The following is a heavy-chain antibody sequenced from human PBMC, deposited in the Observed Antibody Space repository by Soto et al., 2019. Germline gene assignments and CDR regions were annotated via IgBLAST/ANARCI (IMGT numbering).Heavy chain of an antibody. D-gene: IGHD5-18*01. J-gene: IGHJ6*02. CDR3: ARDGDVDTAMATHYYYGMDV. Sequence: QVQLVQSGAEVKKPGSSVKVSSKASGGTFSSYAISWVRQAPGQGLEWMGGIIPIFGTANYAQKFQGRVTITADESTSTAYMELSSLRSEDTAVYYCARDGDVDTAMATHYYYGMDVWGQGTTVTVSS. V-gene: IGHV1-69*01. CDR2: IIPIFGTA. CDR1: GGTFSSYA.